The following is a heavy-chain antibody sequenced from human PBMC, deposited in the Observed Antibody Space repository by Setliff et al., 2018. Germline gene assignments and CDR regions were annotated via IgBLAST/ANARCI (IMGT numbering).Heavy chain of an antibody. CDR2: IYTSWST. Sequence: SETLSLTCSVSDDSISSRRYYWGWFRQPAGWELEWVGQIYTSWSTNYNPSLMSRVTLSLDTSKNQFSLSLTSVTAADTAVYYCARMSGFQYMDVWGKGTTVTVSS. V-gene: IGHV4-61*09. CDR1: DDSISSRRYY. CDR3: ARMSGFQYMDV. J-gene: IGHJ6*03. D-gene: IGHD3-3*01.